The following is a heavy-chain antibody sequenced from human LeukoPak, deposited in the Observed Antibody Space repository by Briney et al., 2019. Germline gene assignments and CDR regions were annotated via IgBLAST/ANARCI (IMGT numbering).Heavy chain of an antibody. V-gene: IGHV1-24*01. CDR2: FEPEDGET. CDR1: GYTLTELS. J-gene: IGHJ2*01. CDR3: ATPQYSRRHWYFDL. D-gene: IGHD6-6*01. Sequence: ASVKVSCKVSGYTLTELSMHWVRQAPGKGLEWMGGFEPEDGETIYAQKFQGRVTMTEDTSTDTAYMELSSLRSEDTAVYYCATPQYSRRHWYFDLWGRGTLVTVSS.